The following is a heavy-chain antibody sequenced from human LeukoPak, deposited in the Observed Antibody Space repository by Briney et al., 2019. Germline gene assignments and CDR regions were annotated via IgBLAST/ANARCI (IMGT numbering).Heavy chain of an antibody. D-gene: IGHD3-22*01. CDR3: ARDVYYNSSGYFYYYYYYMDV. Sequence: ASVKVSCKASGYTFTSYDINWVRQATGQGLEWMGWMNPNSGNTGYAQKFQGRVTMTRNTSISTAYMELSSLRAEDTAVYYCARDVYYNSSGYFYYYYYYMDVWGKGTTVTISS. J-gene: IGHJ6*03. V-gene: IGHV1-8*01. CDR1: GYTFTSYD. CDR2: MNPNSGNT.